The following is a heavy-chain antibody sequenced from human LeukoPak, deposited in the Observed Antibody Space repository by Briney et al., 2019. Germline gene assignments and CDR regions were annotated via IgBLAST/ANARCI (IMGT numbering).Heavy chain of an antibody. CDR3: ARYSSRSFYFDF. CDR2: IYYTGTT. V-gene: IGHV4-59*06. Sequence: PSETLSLTCTVSGVSISSYYWNWIRQHPGKGLEWVGYIYYTGTTYYNASLKSRLTMSVDTSENQFSLKLTSVTAADTAVYYCARYSSRSFYFDFWGQGTLVTVSS. J-gene: IGHJ4*02. D-gene: IGHD2-2*01. CDR1: GVSISSYY.